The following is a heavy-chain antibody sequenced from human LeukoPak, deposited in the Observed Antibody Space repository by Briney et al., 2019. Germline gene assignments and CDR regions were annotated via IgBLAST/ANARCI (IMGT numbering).Heavy chain of an antibody. CDR1: GYTFTAYY. Sequence: ASVTVSCKAFGYTFTAYYVHWVRQAPGQGLEWMGRIDPKSGDTNYAQKFQDRVTITRDTSMNTAYMEISRLTYDDTAVYYCGRGIQSFNPWGQGTQVTVSS. J-gene: IGHJ5*02. CDR3: GRGIQSFNP. CDR2: IDPKSGDT. V-gene: IGHV1-2*06.